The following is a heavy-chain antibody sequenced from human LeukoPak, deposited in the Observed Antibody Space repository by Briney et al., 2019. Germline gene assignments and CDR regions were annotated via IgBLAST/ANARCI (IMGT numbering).Heavy chain of an antibody. CDR3: AREIVGATDY. CDR2: ISSGSGTI. J-gene: IGHJ4*02. V-gene: IGHV3-48*02. CDR1: GFTFSTYS. Sequence: PGGSLRLSCAASGFTFSTYSMNWVRQAPGKGLEWVSYISSGSGTIYYADSVKGRFTISRDNAKNSLYLQMYSLRDEDTAVYYCAREIVGATDYWDQGTLVTVSS. D-gene: IGHD1-26*01.